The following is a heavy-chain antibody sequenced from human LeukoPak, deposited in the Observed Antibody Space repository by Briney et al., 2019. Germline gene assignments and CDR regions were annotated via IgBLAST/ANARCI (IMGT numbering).Heavy chain of an antibody. CDR2: INPNSGGT. Sequence: ASVKPSCKASGYTFTGYYMHWVRQASGQGLEWIGWINPNSGGTNFAQKFQGRVTMTRDTSISTAYMELSRLRSDDTAVYYCARESESGSGRKNPTYNWFDPWGQGTLVTVSS. J-gene: IGHJ5*02. V-gene: IGHV1-2*02. CDR3: ARESESGSGRKNPTYNWFDP. CDR1: GYTFTGYY. D-gene: IGHD3-10*01.